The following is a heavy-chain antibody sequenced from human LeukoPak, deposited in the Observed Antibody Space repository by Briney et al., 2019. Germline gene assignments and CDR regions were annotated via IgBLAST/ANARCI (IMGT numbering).Heavy chain of an antibody. CDR2: IYYSGST. J-gene: IGHJ4*02. V-gene: IGHV4-59*01. D-gene: IGHD1-26*01. CDR1: GGSISSYY. Sequence: SETLSLTCTVSGGSISSYYWSWIRQPPGKGLEWIGYIYYSGSTNYNPSLKSRVTISVDTSKNQFSLKLGSVTAADTAVYYCAREWELLSYFDYWGQGTLVTVSS. CDR3: AREWELLSYFDY.